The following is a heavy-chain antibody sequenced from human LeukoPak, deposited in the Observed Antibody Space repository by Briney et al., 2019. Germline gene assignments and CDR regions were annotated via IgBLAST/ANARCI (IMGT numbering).Heavy chain of an antibody. D-gene: IGHD4-17*01. J-gene: IGHJ4*02. Sequence: GASVKVSCKASGYTFTSYGISWVRQAPGQGLEWMGWISAYNGNTNYAQKLQGRVTMTTDTSTSTAYMELRSLRSDDTAVYYCARDGSVDGVLTTVTTPIDYWGQGTLVTVSS. V-gene: IGHV1-18*01. CDR1: GYTFTSYG. CDR3: ARDGSVDGVLTTVTTPIDY. CDR2: ISAYNGNT.